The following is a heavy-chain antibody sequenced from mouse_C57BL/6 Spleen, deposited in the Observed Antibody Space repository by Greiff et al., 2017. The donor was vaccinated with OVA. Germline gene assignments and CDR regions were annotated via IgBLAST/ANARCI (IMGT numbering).Heavy chain of an antibody. CDR1: GYTFTSYW. Sequence: QVQLQQPGAELVRPGSSVKLSCKASGYTFTSYWMHWVKQRPIQGLEWIGNIDPSDSETHYNQKFKNKATLTVDKSSSTAYMQLSSRTSEDSAVYYCARSELRAWFAYWGQGILVTVSA. CDR2: IDPSDSET. CDR3: ARSELRAWFAY. V-gene: IGHV1-52*01. D-gene: IGHD1-1*01. J-gene: IGHJ3*01.